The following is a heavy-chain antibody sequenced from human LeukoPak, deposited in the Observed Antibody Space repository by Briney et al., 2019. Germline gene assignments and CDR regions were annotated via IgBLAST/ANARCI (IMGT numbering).Heavy chain of an antibody. Sequence: GGSLRLSCAASGFTFSTFAMIWVSQPPGKGVEWVSSIFPSGGEIHYADSVRGRFTISRDNSKSTLSLQMNSLRAEDTAIYYCATYRQVLLPFESWGQGTLVTVSS. CDR1: GFTFSTFA. CDR3: ATYRQVLLPFES. V-gene: IGHV3-23*01. CDR2: IFPSGGEI. J-gene: IGHJ4*02. D-gene: IGHD2-8*02.